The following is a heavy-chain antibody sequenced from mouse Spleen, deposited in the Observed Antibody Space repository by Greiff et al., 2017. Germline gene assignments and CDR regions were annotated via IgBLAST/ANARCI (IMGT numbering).Heavy chain of an antibody. CDR1: GYTFTDYY. D-gene: IGHD2-1*01. Sequence: VQLQQSGAELVRPGASVKLSCKASGYTFTDYYINWVKQRPGQGLEWIARIYPGSGNTYYNEKFKGKATLTAEKSSSTAYMQLSSLTSEDSAVYFCARWGWGNYGLDYWGQGTTLTVSS. CDR3: ARWGWGNYGLDY. CDR2: IYPGSGNT. J-gene: IGHJ2*01. V-gene: IGHV1-76*01.